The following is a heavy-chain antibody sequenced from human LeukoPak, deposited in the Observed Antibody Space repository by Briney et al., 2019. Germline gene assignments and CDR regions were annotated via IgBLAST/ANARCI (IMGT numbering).Heavy chain of an antibody. D-gene: IGHD3-10*01. V-gene: IGHV1-69*06. CDR3: ARSITMVRGVIITGNYYYMDV. J-gene: IGHJ6*03. CDR1: GGTFSSYA. Sequence: PVKVSCKASGGTFSSYAISWVRQAPGQGLEWMGGIIPIFGTANYAQKFQGRVTITADKSTSTAYMELSSLRSEDTAVYYCARSITMVRGVIITGNYYYMDVWGKGTTVTVSS. CDR2: IIPIFGTA.